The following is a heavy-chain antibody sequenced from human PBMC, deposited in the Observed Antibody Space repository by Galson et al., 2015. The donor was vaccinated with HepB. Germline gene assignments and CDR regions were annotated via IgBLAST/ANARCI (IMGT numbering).Heavy chain of an antibody. V-gene: IGHV1-3*01. Sequence: SVKASCKASGYTFTSYAMHWVRQAPGQRLEWMGWINAGNGNTKYSQKFQGRVTITRDTSASTAYMELSSLRSEDTAVYYCARWRYYYDSSGYYPIFDYWGQGTLVTVSS. CDR2: INAGNGNT. CDR3: ARWRYYYDSSGYYPIFDY. J-gene: IGHJ4*02. D-gene: IGHD3-22*01. CDR1: GYTFTSYA.